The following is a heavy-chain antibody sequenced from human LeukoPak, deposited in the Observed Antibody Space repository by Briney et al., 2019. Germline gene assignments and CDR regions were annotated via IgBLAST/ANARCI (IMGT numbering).Heavy chain of an antibody. Sequence: PSQTLSLTCTVSGGSISSSSYYWGWIRQPPGKGLEWIGSIYYSGSTYYNPSLKSRVTISVDTSKNQFSLKLSSVTAADTAVYYCARVVVRITMVRGVSQGWFDPWGQGTLVTVSS. D-gene: IGHD3-10*01. CDR1: GGSISSSSYY. V-gene: IGHV4-39*07. CDR3: ARVVVRITMVRGVSQGWFDP. J-gene: IGHJ5*02. CDR2: IYYSGST.